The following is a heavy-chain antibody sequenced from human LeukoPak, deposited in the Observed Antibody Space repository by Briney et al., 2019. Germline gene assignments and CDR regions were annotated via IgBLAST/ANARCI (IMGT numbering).Heavy chain of an antibody. Sequence: SETLSLTCTVSGGSISSYYWSWMRQPPGKGLEWIGYIYYSGSTNYNPSLKSRVTISVDTSKNQFSLKLSSVTAADTAVYYCARGRWLQLPSDWGQGTLVTVSS. CDR3: ARGRWLQLPSD. V-gene: IGHV4-59*01. CDR1: GGSISSYY. CDR2: IYYSGST. J-gene: IGHJ4*02. D-gene: IGHD5-24*01.